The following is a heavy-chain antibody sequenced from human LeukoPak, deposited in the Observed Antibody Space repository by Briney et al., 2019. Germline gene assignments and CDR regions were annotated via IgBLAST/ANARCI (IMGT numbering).Heavy chain of an antibody. CDR2: ISSSSDSI. CDR3: ARAMRSGYDY. CDR1: GFTFSSYG. Sequence: GGSLRLSCVASGFTFSSYGMNWVRHAPGKRLEWVSYISSSSDSIYYADSVKGRFTISRDNAENSLYLQINSLRDEDTAVYYCARAMRSGYDYWGQGTLVTVSS. D-gene: IGHD5-12*01. V-gene: IGHV3-48*02. J-gene: IGHJ4*02.